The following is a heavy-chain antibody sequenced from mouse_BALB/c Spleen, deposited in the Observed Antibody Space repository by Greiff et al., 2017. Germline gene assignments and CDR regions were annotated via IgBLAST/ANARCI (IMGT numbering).Heavy chain of an antibody. Sequence: EVMLVESGGGLVQPGGSLRLSCATSGFTFTDYYMSWVRQPPGKALEWFGFIRNKANGYTTEYSASVKGRFTISRDNSQSILYLQMNTLRAEDSATYYCARGLTDYFDYGGQGTTLTVSS. CDR2: IRNKANGYTT. CDR3: ARGLTDYFDY. CDR1: GFTFTDYY. V-gene: IGHV7-3*02. J-gene: IGHJ2*01. D-gene: IGHD1-3*01.